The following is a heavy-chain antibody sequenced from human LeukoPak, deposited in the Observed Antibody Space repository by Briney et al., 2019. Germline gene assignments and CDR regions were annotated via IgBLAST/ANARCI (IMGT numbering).Heavy chain of an antibody. D-gene: IGHD2-15*01. V-gene: IGHV1-46*01. Sequence: EASVKVSCKASGYTFTSNHIHWVRQAPGQGLEWMGIVNPSGRSTNYAHNFQGRVTMTSDTSTSTVYMELRSLRSEDTAVYYCAREQGQVPGPLVVAGTYYFDYWGQGTLVTVSS. CDR2: VNPSGRST. J-gene: IGHJ4*02. CDR3: AREQGQVPGPLVVAGTYYFDY. CDR1: GYTFTSNH.